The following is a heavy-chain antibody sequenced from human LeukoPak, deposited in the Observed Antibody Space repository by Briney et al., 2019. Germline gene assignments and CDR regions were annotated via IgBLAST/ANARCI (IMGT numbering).Heavy chain of an antibody. J-gene: IGHJ3*02. D-gene: IGHD2-2*02. CDR1: GFTFSSYA. CDR3: ASSYKLGAFDI. V-gene: IGHV3-64*01. Sequence: PGGSLRLSCAASGFTFSSYAMHWVRQAPGKGLEYVSAISSNGGSTYYANSEKGRFTISRDNSKNTLYLQMGSLRAEDMAVYYCASSYKLGAFDIWGRGTMVTVSS. CDR2: ISSNGGST.